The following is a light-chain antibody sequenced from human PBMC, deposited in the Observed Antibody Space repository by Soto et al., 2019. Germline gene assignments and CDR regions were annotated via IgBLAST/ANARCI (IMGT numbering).Light chain of an antibody. CDR2: DAS. Sequence: DIQMTQSPSTLSTSIGDRVTITCRASQSISDSLAWYQQKPGKAPFLLISDASNLERGVPSRFSGSGSGTEFTLTISSMQPDDFATYYCQQYNSYSPTFGQGTKVDIK. CDR1: QSISDS. CDR3: QQYNSYSPT. J-gene: IGKJ1*01. V-gene: IGKV1-5*01.